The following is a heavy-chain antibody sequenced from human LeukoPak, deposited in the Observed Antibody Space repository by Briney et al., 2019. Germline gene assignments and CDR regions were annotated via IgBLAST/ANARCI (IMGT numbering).Heavy chain of an antibody. CDR2: IIPIFGTA. CDR3: ASDQLGYCSGGSCSTRGY. V-gene: IGHV1-69*05. J-gene: IGHJ4*02. D-gene: IGHD2-15*01. CDR1: GGTFSSYA. Sequence: VASVKVSCKASGGTFSSYAISWVRQAPGQGLEWMGRIIPIFGTANYAQKFQGRVTITTDESTSTAYMELSSLRSEDTDVYYCASDQLGYCSGGSCSTRGYWGQGTLVTVSS.